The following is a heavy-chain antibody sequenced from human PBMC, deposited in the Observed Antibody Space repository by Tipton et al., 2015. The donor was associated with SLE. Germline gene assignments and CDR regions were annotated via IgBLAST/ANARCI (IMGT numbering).Heavy chain of an antibody. D-gene: IGHD5-12*01. V-gene: IGHV3-69-1*01. CDR3: ARRGGYRAYEDYFDS. CDR2: IRANFYT. J-gene: IGHJ4*02. CDR1: GFTYSDYT. Sequence: SLRLSCAASGFTYSDYTMSWVRQAPGKGLEWVSAIRANFYTSYPDSVRGRFTISRANSENSLFLQMNSLRPDDTGVYYCARRGGYRAYEDYFDSWGQGTLVTVSS.